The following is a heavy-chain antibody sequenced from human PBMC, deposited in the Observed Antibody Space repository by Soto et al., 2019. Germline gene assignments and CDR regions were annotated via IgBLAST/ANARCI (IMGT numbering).Heavy chain of an antibody. V-gene: IGHV3-30*18. CDR2: ISYDGSNK. CDR1: GFTFSSYG. CDR3: AKGIMDGKGSSGYYDYYYGMDV. Sequence: GGSLRLSCAASGFTFSSYGMRWVRQAPGKGLEWVAVISYDGSNKYYADSVKGRFTISRDNSKNTLYLQMNSLRAEDTAVYYCAKGIMDGKGSSGYYDYYYGMDVWGQGTTVTVSS. D-gene: IGHD3-22*01. J-gene: IGHJ6*02.